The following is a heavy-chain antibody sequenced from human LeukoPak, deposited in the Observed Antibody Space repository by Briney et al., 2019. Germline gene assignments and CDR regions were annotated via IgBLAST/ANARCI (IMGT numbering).Heavy chain of an antibody. CDR2: ISYDGSNK. CDR1: GFTFSSYG. Sequence: GGSLRLSCAASGFTFSSYGMHGVRQAPGKGLEWVAVISYDGSNKYYADSVKGRFTISRDNSKNTLYLQMNSLRAEDTAVYYCAKGDSSGYSPDYWGQGTLVTVSS. D-gene: IGHD3-22*01. J-gene: IGHJ4*02. CDR3: AKGDSSGYSPDY. V-gene: IGHV3-30*18.